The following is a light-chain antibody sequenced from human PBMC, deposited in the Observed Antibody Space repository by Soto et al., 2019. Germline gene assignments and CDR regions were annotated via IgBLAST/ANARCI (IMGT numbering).Light chain of an antibody. CDR2: GNT. J-gene: IGLJ2*01. Sequence: QSVLPQPPSVSGAPGQRVTISCTGSISNIGTGYAVHWYQQFPGTAPKLLIYGNTNRPSGVPDRVSASRSGTSASLAITGLQAEDEADSYCQSDDSSRGASRIVGGGTKLTV. CDR1: ISNIGTGYA. V-gene: IGLV1-40*01. CDR3: QSDDSSRGASRI.